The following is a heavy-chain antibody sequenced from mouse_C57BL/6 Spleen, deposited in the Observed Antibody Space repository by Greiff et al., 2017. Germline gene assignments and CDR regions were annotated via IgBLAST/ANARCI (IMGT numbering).Heavy chain of an antibody. J-gene: IGHJ4*01. Sequence: EVQGVESGGGLVQPGGSLKLSCAASGFTFSDYYMYWVRQTPEKRLEWVAYISNGGGSTYYPDTVKGRFTISRDNAKNTLYLQMSRLKSEDTAMYYCARQGYGFYAMDYWGQGTSVTVSS. D-gene: IGHD2-2*01. CDR2: ISNGGGST. V-gene: IGHV5-12*01. CDR3: ARQGYGFYAMDY. CDR1: GFTFSDYY.